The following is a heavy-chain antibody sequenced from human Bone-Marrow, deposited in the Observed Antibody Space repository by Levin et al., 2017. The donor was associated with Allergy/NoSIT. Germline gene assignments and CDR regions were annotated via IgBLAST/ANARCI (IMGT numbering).Heavy chain of an antibody. J-gene: IGHJ4*02. CDR3: AKVGRGDLRESFEY. CDR1: GFTFDIFG. D-gene: IGHD3-10*01. CDR2: ISYDGTNR. V-gene: IGHV3-30*18. Sequence: PGESLKISCEASGFTFDIFGVHWVRQAPGKGLEWVAVISYDGTNRYYAESVKGRFTISRDNSKNTLYLQMNGLRVEDTAVYYCAKVGRGDLRESFEYWGQGTLVTVAS.